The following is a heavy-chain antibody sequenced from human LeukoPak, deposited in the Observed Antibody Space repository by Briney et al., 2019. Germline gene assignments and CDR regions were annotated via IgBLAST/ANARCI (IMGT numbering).Heavy chain of an antibody. Sequence: KSSETLSLTCTVSGGSISSSSYYWGWIRQPPGKGLEWIGSIYYSGSTYYNPSLKSRVTISVDTSKNQFSLKLSSVTAADSAVYYCARRFKYYFDHWGQGTLFTVSS. CDR3: ARRFKYYFDH. V-gene: IGHV4-39*01. CDR2: IYYSGST. J-gene: IGHJ4*02. CDR1: GGSISSSSYY.